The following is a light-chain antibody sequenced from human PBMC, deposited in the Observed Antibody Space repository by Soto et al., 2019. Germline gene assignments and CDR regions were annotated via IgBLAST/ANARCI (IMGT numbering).Light chain of an antibody. CDR2: KTS. Sequence: EIVMTQTPLSSPVTLGQPASISCRSSQSLLDSDGETYLSWLQQRPGQPPRLLIYKTSSRFSGVPDRFSGSGAGTDFTLKISRVEVEDVGVYYCMQAPQFPHPFGQGTKLEI. CDR1: QSLLDSDGETY. CDR3: MQAPQFPHP. V-gene: IGKV2-24*01. J-gene: IGKJ2*01.